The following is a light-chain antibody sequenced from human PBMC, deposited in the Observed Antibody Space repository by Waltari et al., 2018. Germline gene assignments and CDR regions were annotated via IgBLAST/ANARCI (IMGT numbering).Light chain of an antibody. Sequence: SYVLTQPPSVAVAPGETARVTCGGNNIESKSVHWYQQKPGQAPVLVISYASDRPSGEPERFSGSTSGDTATLTISRVEAGDEADYYCQVWDANTDPGVFGTGTEVTVL. CDR1: NIESKS. J-gene: IGLJ1*01. V-gene: IGLV3-21*01. CDR3: QVWDANTDPGV. CDR2: YAS.